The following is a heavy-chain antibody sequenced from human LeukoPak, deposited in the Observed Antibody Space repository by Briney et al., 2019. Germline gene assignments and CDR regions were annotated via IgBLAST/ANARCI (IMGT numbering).Heavy chain of an antibody. V-gene: IGHV4-59*01. CDR2: IYYSGST. CDR1: GGSISSYY. J-gene: IGHJ2*01. D-gene: IGHD4-17*01. Sequence: SSETLSLTCTVSGGSISSYYWSWIRQPPGKGLEWVGYIYYSGSTNYNPSLKSRVTISVDTSENQFSLKLSSVTAADTAVYYCARESPTVTTRNWYFDLWGRGTLVTVSS. CDR3: ARESPTVTTRNWYFDL.